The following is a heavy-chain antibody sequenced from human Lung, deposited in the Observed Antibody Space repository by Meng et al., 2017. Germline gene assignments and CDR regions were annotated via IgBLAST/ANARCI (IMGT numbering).Heavy chain of an antibody. J-gene: IGHJ4*02. V-gene: IGHV4-34*01. CDR1: GGSTSGSY. Sequence: QGQLQQWGAGLLGPSENLSLTSAVYGGSTSGSYWSWIRQSPAKGLEWIGKINHGGSTNYNPSLESRVTISVDTPKNQFSLRLTSMTVADTAVYYCARERHSTIIRGVIDFWGQGALVTVSS. CDR3: ARERHSTIIRGVIDF. D-gene: IGHD3-10*01. CDR2: INHGGST.